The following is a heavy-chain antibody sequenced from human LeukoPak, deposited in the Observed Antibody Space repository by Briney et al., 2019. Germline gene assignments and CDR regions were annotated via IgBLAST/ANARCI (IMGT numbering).Heavy chain of an antibody. D-gene: IGHD4-17*01. V-gene: IGHV4-30-4*02. CDR2: IYYSGRS. J-gene: IGHJ4*02. CDR3: ARGHYGDFDY. Sequence: SETLSLTCTVSGDSISSGDYYWSWIRQPPGKGLEWIGYIYYSGRSYYNPSLESGITISVDTSKNQFSLKLSSVTAADTAVYYCARGHYGDFDYWGQGTLVTVSS. CDR1: GDSISSGDYY.